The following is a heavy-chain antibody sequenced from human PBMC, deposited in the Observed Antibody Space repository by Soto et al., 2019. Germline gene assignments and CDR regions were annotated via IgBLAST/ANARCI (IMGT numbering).Heavy chain of an antibody. CDR3: ARMTTVVTSYYFDY. CDR2: IYHSGST. J-gene: IGHJ4*02. D-gene: IGHD4-17*01. V-gene: IGHV4-4*02. CDR1: GGSISSSNW. Sequence: PSETLSLTCAVSGGSISSSNWWSWVRQPPGKGLEWIGEIYHSGSTNYNPSLKSRVTISVGKSKNQFSLKLSSVTAADTAMYYCARMTTVVTSYYFDYWGQGTLVTVS.